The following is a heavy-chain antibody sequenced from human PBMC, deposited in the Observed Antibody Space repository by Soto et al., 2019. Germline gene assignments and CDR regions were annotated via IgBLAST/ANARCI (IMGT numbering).Heavy chain of an antibody. D-gene: IGHD3-16*02. CDR2: IIPILGIA. CDR3: ARDAGYQGDFDY. Sequence: QVQLVQSGAEVKKPGSSVKVSCKASGGTFSSYTISWVRQAPGQGLEWMGRIIPILGIANYAQKFQGRVTITADKSTSTAYMELSSLRSEDTAVYYCARDAGYQGDFDYWGQGTLVTVSS. V-gene: IGHV1-69*08. CDR1: GGTFSSYT. J-gene: IGHJ4*02.